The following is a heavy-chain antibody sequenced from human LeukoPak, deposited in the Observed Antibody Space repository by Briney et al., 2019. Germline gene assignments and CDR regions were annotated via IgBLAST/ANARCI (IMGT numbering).Heavy chain of an antibody. CDR2: IYYSGST. J-gene: IGHJ4*02. CDR1: GGSISSSSYY. V-gene: IGHV4-39*01. CDR3: AAPDYGDYTLGY. D-gene: IGHD4-17*01. Sequence: SETLSLTCSVSGGSISSSSYYWGWIRQPPGKGLEWIGNIYYSGSTCYNPSLKSRVTISVDTSKNQFSLKLSSVTAADTALYYCAAPDYGDYTLGYWGQGILVTVSS.